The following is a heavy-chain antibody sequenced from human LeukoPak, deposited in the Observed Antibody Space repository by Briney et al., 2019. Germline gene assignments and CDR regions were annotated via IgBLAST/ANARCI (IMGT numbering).Heavy chain of an antibody. J-gene: IGHJ5*02. CDR1: GFTVSRNY. V-gene: IGHV3-53*01. Sequence: GGSLRLSFAASGFTVSRNYMSWVRQAPGKGLEWVSVIYSGGTTYYADSVKGRFTISRDNSKNTLYLQMDSLRAEDTVVYYCATKAAPCMGSSFGPWGQGTLVTVSS. CDR2: IYSGGTT. D-gene: IGHD6-13*01. CDR3: ATKAAPCMGSSFGP.